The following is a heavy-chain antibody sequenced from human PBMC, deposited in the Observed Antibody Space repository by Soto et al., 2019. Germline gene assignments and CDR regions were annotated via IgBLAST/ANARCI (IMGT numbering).Heavy chain of an antibody. Sequence: SETLSLTCTVSGGSISSYYWSWIRQSPGKGPEWIGYVYRSGTTNYNPSLQSRVTMSLDTSKNQFSLKLNAVTTADTAVYYCASFDSSGYSPLVDYWGHGTLVTVSS. CDR1: GGSISSYY. V-gene: IGHV4-59*01. D-gene: IGHD3-22*01. CDR3: ASFDSSGYSPLVDY. J-gene: IGHJ4*01. CDR2: VYRSGTT.